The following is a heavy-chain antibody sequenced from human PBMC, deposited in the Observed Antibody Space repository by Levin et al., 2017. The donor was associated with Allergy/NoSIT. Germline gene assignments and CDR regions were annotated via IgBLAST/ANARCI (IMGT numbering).Heavy chain of an antibody. CDR3: ARDFCSGSTCSLFGA. J-gene: IGHJ5*02. CDR1: GYSFTSYT. CDR2: INAANGDT. Sequence: ASVKVSCKASGYSFTSYTIHWVRQAPGQRLEWMAWINAANGDTSLSQKFPGRVAITRDASTNTISLELRSLRSEDSAVYFCARDFCSGSTCSLFGAWGQGTLVTVST. V-gene: IGHV1-3*01. D-gene: IGHD3-3*01.